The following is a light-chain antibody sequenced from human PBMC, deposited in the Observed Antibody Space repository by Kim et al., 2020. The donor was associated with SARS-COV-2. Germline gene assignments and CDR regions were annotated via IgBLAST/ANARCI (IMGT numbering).Light chain of an antibody. J-gene: IGLJ3*02. CDR3: CSYAGSSTLV. V-gene: IGLV2-23*02. CDR1: SSDVGSYNL. CDR2: EVS. Sequence: QSALTQPASVSGSPGQSITISCTGTSSDVGSYNLVSWYQQHPGKAPKLMIYEVSKRPSGVSNRFSGSKSGNTASLTISGLQAEDEADYYCCSYAGSSTLVFGGG.